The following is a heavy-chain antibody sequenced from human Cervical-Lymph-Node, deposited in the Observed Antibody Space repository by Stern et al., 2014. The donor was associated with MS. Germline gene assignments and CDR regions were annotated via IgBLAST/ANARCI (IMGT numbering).Heavy chain of an antibody. Sequence: EVQLVESGGGLVQPGGSLKLSCAASGFTFSGSAMHWVRQASGKGLEWVGRIRSKTNNYATAYAASVDGRFTVSRDDSKNTVYLQMNSLKTEDTAVYYCSRTYGYADYWGQGTLVTVSS. J-gene: IGHJ4*02. D-gene: IGHD5-18*01. V-gene: IGHV3-73*01. CDR2: IRSKTNNYAT. CDR1: GFTFSGSA. CDR3: SRTYGYADY.